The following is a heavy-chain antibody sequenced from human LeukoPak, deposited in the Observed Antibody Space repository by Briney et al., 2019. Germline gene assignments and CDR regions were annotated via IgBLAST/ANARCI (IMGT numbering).Heavy chain of an antibody. CDR1: GFTFSSYS. D-gene: IGHD3-9*01. J-gene: IGHJ4*02. CDR2: ISSGSSYI. Sequence: GGSLRLSCAASGFTFSSYSMNWVRQAPGKGLEWVSSISSGSSYIYYADSVKGRFTISRDNAKNSLYLQMNSLRAEDTAVYYCARGTKTYYDILTGCVDYWGQGTLVTVSP. CDR3: ARGTKTYYDILTGCVDY. V-gene: IGHV3-21*01.